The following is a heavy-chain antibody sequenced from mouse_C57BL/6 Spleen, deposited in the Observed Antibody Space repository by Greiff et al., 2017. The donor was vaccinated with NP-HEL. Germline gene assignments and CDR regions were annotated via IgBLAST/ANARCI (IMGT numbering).Heavy chain of an antibody. CDR3: ARSGCYDYDDGEFAY. CDR1: GYTFTDYN. D-gene: IGHD2-4*01. V-gene: IGHV1-18*01. J-gene: IGHJ3*01. Sequence: VQLQQSGPELVKPGASVKIPCKASGYTFTDYNMDWVKQSHGKSLEWIGDINPNNGGTIYNQKFKGKATLTVDKSSSTAYMGRRSPTSEDTAVYYCARSGCYDYDDGEFAYWGQGTLVTVSA. CDR2: INPNNGGT.